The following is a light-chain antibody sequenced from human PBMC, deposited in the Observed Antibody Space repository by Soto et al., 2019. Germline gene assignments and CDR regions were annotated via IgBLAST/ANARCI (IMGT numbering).Light chain of an antibody. CDR2: GIS. CDR1: HTISSSY. J-gene: IGKJ1*01. V-gene: IGKV3-20*01. CDR3: QQYVTSSPRT. Sequence: EIVLTQSPGTLSLSPGERATLSCRASHTISSSYLAWYQQKPGQAPRLLMYGISRRATGIPDRVSGSGSGTDFTLTTTRLEPEDFAVYYCQQYVTSSPRTFGQGTKVEIK.